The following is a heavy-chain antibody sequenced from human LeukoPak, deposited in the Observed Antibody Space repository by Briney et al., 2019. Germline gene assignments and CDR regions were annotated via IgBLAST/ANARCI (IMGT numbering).Heavy chain of an antibody. Sequence: ASVKVSCKASGYTFTSYGITWVRQAPGQGLEWMGWISAYNGNTNYAQKLQGRVTMTTDTSTSTAYMELRSLRSDDTAVYYCARGDRYSSSWYTDYWGQGTLVTVSS. CDR3: ARGDRYSSSWYTDY. CDR1: GYTFTSYG. D-gene: IGHD6-13*01. V-gene: IGHV1-18*04. J-gene: IGHJ4*02. CDR2: ISAYNGNT.